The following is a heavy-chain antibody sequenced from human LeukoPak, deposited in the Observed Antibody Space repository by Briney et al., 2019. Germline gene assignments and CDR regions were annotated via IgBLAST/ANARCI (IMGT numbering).Heavy chain of an antibody. V-gene: IGHV3-66*01. CDR2: IYSGGST. Sequence: GGSLRLSCAASGFTFSSYAMSWVRQAPGKGLEWVSVIYSGGSTYYADSVKGRFTISRDNSKNTLYLQMNSLRAEDTAVYYCASYYFDYWGQGTLVTVSS. CDR1: GFTFSSYA. D-gene: IGHD3-16*02. J-gene: IGHJ4*02. CDR3: ASYYFDY.